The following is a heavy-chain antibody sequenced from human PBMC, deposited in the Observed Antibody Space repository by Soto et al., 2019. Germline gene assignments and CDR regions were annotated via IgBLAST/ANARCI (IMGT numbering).Heavy chain of an antibody. D-gene: IGHD3-3*01. CDR3: ARAYDFWSGYPEGFLFDY. V-gene: IGHV3-64*01. J-gene: IGHJ4*02. CDR2: ISSNGGST. Sequence: GGLRLSCAASGFTFSSYAMHWVRQAPGKGLEYVSAISSNGGSTYYANSVKGRFTISRDNSKNTLYLQMGSLRAEDMAVYYCARAYDFWSGYPEGFLFDYWGQGTLVTVSS. CDR1: GFTFSSYA.